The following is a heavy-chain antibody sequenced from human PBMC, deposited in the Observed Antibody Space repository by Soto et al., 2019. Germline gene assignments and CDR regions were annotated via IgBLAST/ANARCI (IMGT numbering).Heavy chain of an antibody. CDR1: GYTFTSYA. V-gene: IGHV1-18*04. D-gene: IGHD4-17*01. Sequence: QVQLVHSGAEVKRPGASVKVSCKASGYTFTSYAFSWVRQAPGQGLEGMGWISNYNGNTNYAQKLQGRVTMTTETSTSAADMELRSLRSDDTAVYFCARAEGTTSDFDYWGQGTLVTVSS. CDR2: ISNYNGNT. J-gene: IGHJ4*02. CDR3: ARAEGTTSDFDY.